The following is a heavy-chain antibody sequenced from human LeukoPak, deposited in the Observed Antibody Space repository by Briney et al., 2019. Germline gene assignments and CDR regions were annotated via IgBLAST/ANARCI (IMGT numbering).Heavy chain of an antibody. J-gene: IGHJ4*02. CDR3: ARDAVEAAAGTGEDY. CDR2: IIPVLGIA. Sequence: SVKVSCKASGGTFSSYAISWVRQAPGQGLEWMGRIIPVLGIANYAQKFQGRVTITADKSTSTAYMELSSLRSEDTAVYYCARDAVEAAAGTGEDYWGQGTLVTVSS. V-gene: IGHV1-69*04. D-gene: IGHD6-13*01. CDR1: GGTFSSYA.